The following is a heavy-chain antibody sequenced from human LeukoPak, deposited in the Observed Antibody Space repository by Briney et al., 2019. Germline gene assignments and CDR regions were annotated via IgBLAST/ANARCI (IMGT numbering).Heavy chain of an antibody. CDR1: GFTFDDYG. D-gene: IGHD1-26*01. CDR2: INWNGGSI. V-gene: IGHV3-20*04. J-gene: IGHJ4*02. CDR3: ARDGWEPDLSYYFDY. Sequence: PGGSLRLSCAASGFTFDDYGMSWVRQAPGKGLEWVSGINWNGGSIGYVDSVKGRFTISRDNAKNSLYLQMNSLRAEDTALYYCARDGWEPDLSYYFDYWGQGTLVTVSS.